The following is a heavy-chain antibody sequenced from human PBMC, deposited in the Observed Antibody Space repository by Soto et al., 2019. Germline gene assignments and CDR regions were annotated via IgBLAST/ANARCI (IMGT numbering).Heavy chain of an antibody. CDR3: ARTYCSSTSCFDAFDI. CDR1: GGTFSSYA. CDR2: IIPIFGTA. V-gene: IGHV1-69*13. Sequence: SVKVSCKASGGTFSSYAISWVRQAPGQGLEWMGGIIPIFGTANYAQKFQGRVTITADESTSTAYMELSSLRSEDTAVYYCARTYCSSTSCFDAFDIWGQGTMVTVSS. D-gene: IGHD2-2*01. J-gene: IGHJ3*02.